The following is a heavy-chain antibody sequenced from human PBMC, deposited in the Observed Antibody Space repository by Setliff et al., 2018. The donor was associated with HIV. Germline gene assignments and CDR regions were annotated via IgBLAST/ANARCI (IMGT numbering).Heavy chain of an antibody. CDR3: ARVVPVGGNDY. CDR2: IYHNGNT. J-gene: IGHJ4*02. V-gene: IGHV4-38-2*02. D-gene: IGHD6-19*01. CDR1: SYSISSGYF. Sequence: SETLSLTCTVSSYSISSGYFWGWIRQPPGKGLEWIGTIYHNGNTYYNLSLKSRVTISVDTSKNQFSLKLSSVTAADTAMYYCARVVPVGGNDYWGQGTLVTVSS.